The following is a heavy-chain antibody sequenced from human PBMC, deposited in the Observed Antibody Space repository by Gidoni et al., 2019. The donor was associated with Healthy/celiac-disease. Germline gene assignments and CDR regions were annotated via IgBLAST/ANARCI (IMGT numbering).Heavy chain of an antibody. V-gene: IGHV3-30*04. CDR1: GFTLSSYA. CDR3: ARDRYAGATTQFDY. Sequence: QVQLVESGGGVVQPGRSLRLSCAASGFTLSSYAMHWVRQAPGKGLEWVAVISYDGSNKYYADSVKGRFTISRDNSKNTLYLQMNSLRAEDTAVYYCARDRYAGATTQFDYWGQGTLVTVSS. D-gene: IGHD1-26*01. CDR2: ISYDGSNK. J-gene: IGHJ4*02.